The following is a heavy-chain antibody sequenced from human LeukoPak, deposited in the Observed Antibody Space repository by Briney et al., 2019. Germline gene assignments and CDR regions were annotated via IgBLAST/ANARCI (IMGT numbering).Heavy chain of an antibody. Sequence: PSETLSLTCTVSGGSISSSTYYWGWIRQPPGKGLEWIGSISYSGSTYYNPSLKSQVSISVDTSKNQFSLRLSSVTAADTAVYHCARHYYDSSDYYPYYFNYWGQGTLVTVSS. CDR3: ARHYYDSSDYYPYYFNY. D-gene: IGHD3-22*01. CDR1: GGSISSSTYY. CDR2: ISYSGST. V-gene: IGHV4-39*01. J-gene: IGHJ4*02.